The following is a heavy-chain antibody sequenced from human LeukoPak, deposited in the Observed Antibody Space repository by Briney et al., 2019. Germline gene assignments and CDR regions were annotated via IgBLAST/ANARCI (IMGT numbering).Heavy chain of an antibody. J-gene: IGHJ3*02. D-gene: IGHD2-2*01. V-gene: IGHV3-21*04. CDR3: AKGFVVVPAATLDAFDI. CDR2: ISSSSSYI. Sequence: PGGSLRLSCAASGFTFSSYSMNWVRQAPGKGLEWVSSISSSSSYIYYADSVKGRFTISRDNSKNTLYLQMNSLRAEDTAVYYCAKGFVVVPAATLDAFDIWGQGTMVTVSS. CDR1: GFTFSSYS.